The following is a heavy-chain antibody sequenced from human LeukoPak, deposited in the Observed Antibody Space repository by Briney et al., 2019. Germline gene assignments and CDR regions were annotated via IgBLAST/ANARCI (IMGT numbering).Heavy chain of an antibody. CDR2: MNPNSGNT. J-gene: IGHJ4*02. CDR1: GGTFSSYA. D-gene: IGHD6-19*01. V-gene: IGHV1-8*02. Sequence: ASVKVSCKASGGTFSSYAISWVRQATGQGLEWMGWMNPNSGNTGYAQKFQGRVTMTRNTSISTAYMELSSLRSEDTAVYYCARGHRRGSSGRRPGYWGQGTLVTVSS. CDR3: ARGHRRGSSGRRPGY.